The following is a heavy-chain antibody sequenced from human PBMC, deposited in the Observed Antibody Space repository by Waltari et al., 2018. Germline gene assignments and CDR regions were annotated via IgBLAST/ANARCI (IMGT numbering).Heavy chain of an antibody. CDR2: IYYSGCT. D-gene: IGHD3-10*01. J-gene: IGHJ5*02. CDR3: ARQEIISKGKFDP. Sequence: QVQLQESGPGLVKPSQTLSLTCTVSGGSISSGGYYWSWIRQHPGKGLEWIGYIYYSGCTYYTPSLKSRVTISVDTSKNQFSLKLSSVTAADTAVYYCARQEIISKGKFDPWGQGTLVTVSS. CDR1: GGSISSGGYY. V-gene: IGHV4-31*03.